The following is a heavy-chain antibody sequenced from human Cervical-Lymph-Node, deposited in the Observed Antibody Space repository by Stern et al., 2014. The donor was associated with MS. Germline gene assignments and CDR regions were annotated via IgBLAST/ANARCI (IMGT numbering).Heavy chain of an antibody. CDR2: IYYSGST. CDR1: GGSISSYY. Sequence: VQLVESGPGLVKPSETLSLTCTVSGGSISSYYWSWIRQPPGKGLEWIGYIYYSGSTNYNPSLKSRVTISVDTSKNQFSLKLSSVTAADTAVYYCARDRAAAGIDPWGKGTLVTVSS. V-gene: IGHV4-59*01. D-gene: IGHD6-13*01. J-gene: IGHJ5*02. CDR3: ARDRAAAGIDP.